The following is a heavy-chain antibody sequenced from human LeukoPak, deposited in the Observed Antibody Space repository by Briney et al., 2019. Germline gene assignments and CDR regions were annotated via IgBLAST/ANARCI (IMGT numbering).Heavy chain of an antibody. J-gene: IGHJ4*02. CDR2: IYYSGST. D-gene: IGHD2-15*01. CDR3: ARSCSGGSCYFLY. V-gene: IGHV4-39*01. Sequence: SETLSLTCTVSGGSISSSSYYWGWIRQPPGKGLEWLGSIYYSGSTYYNPSLKSRVTISVDTSKNQFSLKLSSVTAADTAVYYCARSCSGGSCYFLYWGQGTLVTVSS. CDR1: GGSISSSSYY.